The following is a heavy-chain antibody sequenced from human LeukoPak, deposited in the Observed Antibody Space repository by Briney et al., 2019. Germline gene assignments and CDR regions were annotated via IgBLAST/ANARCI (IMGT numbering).Heavy chain of an antibody. Sequence: GGSLRLSCAASGFTVSANYMSWVRLAPGKGLEWASIIYSGGSTYYADSVKGRFTISRDNSKNTLYLHMNSLRAEDTAVYYCARAGSSGWYHFDYWGQGTLVTVSS. V-gene: IGHV3-66*01. CDR1: GFTVSANY. J-gene: IGHJ4*02. D-gene: IGHD6-19*01. CDR3: ARAGSSGWYHFDY. CDR2: IYSGGST.